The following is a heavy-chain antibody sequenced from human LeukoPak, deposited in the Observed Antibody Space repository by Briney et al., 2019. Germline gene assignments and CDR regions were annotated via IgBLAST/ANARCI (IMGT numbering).Heavy chain of an antibody. CDR2: IIPIFQTA. CDR1: GGTFNSHG. Sequence: SVKVSCKTSGGTFNSHGISWVRQAPGQGLQWMGGIIPIFQTATYAENFQDRLTIIADESTNTVYMELSSLRSDDTAVYYCARDYNYDSSASDDALDVWGQGTTVTVSS. CDR3: ARDYNYDSSASDDALDV. D-gene: IGHD3-22*01. J-gene: IGHJ3*01. V-gene: IGHV1-69*13.